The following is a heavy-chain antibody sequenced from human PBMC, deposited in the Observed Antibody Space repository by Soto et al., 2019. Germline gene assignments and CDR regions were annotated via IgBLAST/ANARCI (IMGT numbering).Heavy chain of an antibody. CDR3: ARGIGTLEVAYSFDS. D-gene: IGHD1-1*01. V-gene: IGHV4-30-2*01. CDR2: ISHGGST. J-gene: IGHJ4*02. Sequence: SLTCAVSGGSVRSGGYSWSWIRQPPGKGLEWIGYISHGGSTYYNPSLKSRVTISLDKSDNQFSLKLSSVTAADTAVYYCARGIGTLEVAYSFDSWGQGTLVTVSS. CDR1: GGSVRSGGYS.